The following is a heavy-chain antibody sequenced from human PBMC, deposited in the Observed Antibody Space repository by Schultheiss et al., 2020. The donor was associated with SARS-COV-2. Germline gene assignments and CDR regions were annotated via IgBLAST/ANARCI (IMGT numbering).Heavy chain of an antibody. CDR1: GGSMNSYY. CDR3: ARGRDTAMDEINWFDP. D-gene: IGHD5-18*01. V-gene: IGHV4-59*01. Sequence: SETLSLTCTVSGGSMNSYYWSWIRQSPGKKLEWIGYIFYSGSTDYNPSLKSRVTISVDTSKKNFSLKLRSVTDADTAVYYCARGRDTAMDEINWFDPWGQGTLVTVSS. J-gene: IGHJ5*02. CDR2: IFYSGST.